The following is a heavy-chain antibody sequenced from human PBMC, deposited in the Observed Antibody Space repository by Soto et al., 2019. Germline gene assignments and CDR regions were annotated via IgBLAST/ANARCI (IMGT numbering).Heavy chain of an antibody. CDR1: GCTFSSYG. Sequence: QVQLVESGGGVVQPGRSLRLSCAASGCTFSSYGMHWVRQAPGKGLEWVAVISYDGSNKYYADSVKGRFTISRDNSKNTLILQMNSLRAEDTAVYYFATDHCTAACHYYYGMDVWGQGTTDTVSS. J-gene: IGHJ6*02. CDR2: ISYDGSNK. D-gene: IGHD2-8*01. CDR3: ATDHCTAACHYYYGMDV. V-gene: IGHV3-30*03.